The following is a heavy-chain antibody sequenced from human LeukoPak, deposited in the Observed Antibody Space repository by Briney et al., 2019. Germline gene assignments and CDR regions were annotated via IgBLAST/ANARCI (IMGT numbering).Heavy chain of an antibody. D-gene: IGHD3-10*01. CDR2: ISGSGGST. Sequence: GGSLRLSCAASGFTFSSYAMSWVRQAPGKGLEWVSAISGSGGSTYYADSVKGRFTISRDNSKNTLYPQMNSLRAEDTAVYYCAKTIVESTMVRGVIITRPYYFDYWGQGTLVTVSS. V-gene: IGHV3-23*01. CDR3: AKTIVESTMVRGVIITRPYYFDY. J-gene: IGHJ4*02. CDR1: GFTFSSYA.